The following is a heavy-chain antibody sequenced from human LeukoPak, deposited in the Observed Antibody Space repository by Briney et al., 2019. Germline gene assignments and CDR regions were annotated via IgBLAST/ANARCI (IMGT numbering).Heavy chain of an antibody. CDR1: GLTFRDYS. CDR3: ARDYKYAFDN. CDR2: IGIDSGNT. J-gene: IGHJ4*02. V-gene: IGHV3-48*01. D-gene: IGHD5-24*01. Sequence: GSLRLACAASGLTFRDYSMNWVRQAPGKGLEWISYIGIDSGNTNYADSVKGRFTISGDKAKNSLYLQMNSLRVEDTAVYYCARDYKYAFDNWGQGTLVTVSS.